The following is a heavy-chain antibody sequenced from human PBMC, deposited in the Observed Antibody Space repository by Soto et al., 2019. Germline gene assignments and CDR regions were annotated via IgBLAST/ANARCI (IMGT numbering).Heavy chain of an antibody. V-gene: IGHV4-39*01. Sequence: QLQLQESGPGLVKPSETLSLTCGVSGGSITSSSYYWGWIRQAPGRGLEWIGTIYYRGRTYYNPSFESRVTISADTSNNQLSLNRISVTAAEAAVYYCASPAGADCTFDYWGQGILVTVSS. J-gene: IGHJ4*02. CDR2: IYYRGRT. D-gene: IGHD2-21*02. CDR3: ASPAGADCTFDY. CDR1: GGSITSSSYY.